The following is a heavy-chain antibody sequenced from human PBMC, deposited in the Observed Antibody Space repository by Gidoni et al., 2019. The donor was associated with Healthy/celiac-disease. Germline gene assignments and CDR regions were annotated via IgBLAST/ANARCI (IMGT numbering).Heavy chain of an antibody. V-gene: IGHV4-61*02. J-gene: IGHJ4*02. D-gene: IGHD1-1*01. CDR3: ARTYGKDFRTN. CDR2: IYTSGST. CDR1: GGSISSGSYY. Sequence: QVQLQESGPGLVKPSPPLSLTCTVPGGSISSGSYYWSWNRPPAGKGLEWIGRIYTSGSTNYNPSLKSRVTISVDTSKNQFSLKLSSVTAADTAVYYCARTYGKDFRTNWGQGTLVTVSS.